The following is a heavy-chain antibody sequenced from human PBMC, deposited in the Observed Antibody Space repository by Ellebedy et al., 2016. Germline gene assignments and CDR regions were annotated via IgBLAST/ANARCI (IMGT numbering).Heavy chain of an antibody. Sequence: SETLSLXCTVSGGSISSSSYYWGWIRQPPGKGLEWIGSIYYSGSTYYNPSLKSRVTISVDTSKNQFSLKLSSVTAADTAVYYCARLKFGVVSYWYFDLWGRGTLVTVSS. J-gene: IGHJ2*01. D-gene: IGHD3-3*01. CDR3: ARLKFGVVSYWYFDL. CDR2: IYYSGST. CDR1: GGSISSSSYY. V-gene: IGHV4-39*01.